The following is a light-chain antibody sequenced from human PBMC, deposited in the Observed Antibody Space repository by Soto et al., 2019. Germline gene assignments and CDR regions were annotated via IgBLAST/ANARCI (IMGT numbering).Light chain of an antibody. CDR3: HQYGSSPTCT. V-gene: IGKV3-20*01. CDR2: GSS. Sequence: EIVLTQSPGTLSLSPGERATLSCRASQSVSNNYIAWYQQKPGQPHRLLIFGSSDRATGIPDRFSGSGSGTDFTLTISRMEPEDFAVYYCHQYGSSPTCTFGQGTNLEI. J-gene: IGKJ2*02. CDR1: QSVSNNY.